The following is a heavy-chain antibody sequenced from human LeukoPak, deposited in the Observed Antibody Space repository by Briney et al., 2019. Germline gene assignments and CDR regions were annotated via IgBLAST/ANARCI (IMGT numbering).Heavy chain of an antibody. J-gene: IGHJ4*02. CDR2: IYYSGST. CDR1: GGSISSSSYY. CDR3: ARLNTDTAMVTHY. D-gene: IGHD5-18*01. Sequence: SETLSLTCTVSGGSISSSSYYWGWIRQPPRKGLECIGSIYYSGSTYYNPSLKSRVTISVDTSKNQFSLKLSSVTAADTAVYYCARLNTDTAMVTHYWGQGTLVTVSS. V-gene: IGHV4-39*01.